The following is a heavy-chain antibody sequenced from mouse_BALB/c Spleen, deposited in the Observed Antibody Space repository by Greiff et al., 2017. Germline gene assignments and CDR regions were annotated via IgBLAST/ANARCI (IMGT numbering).Heavy chain of an antibody. V-gene: IGHV2-2*02. J-gene: IGHJ2*01. CDR3: ARERYYYGSSSFDY. D-gene: IGHD1-1*01. CDR1: GFSLTSYG. CDR2: IWSGGST. Sequence: VKLQESGPGLVQPSQSLSITCTVSGFSLTSYGVHWVRQSPGKGLEWLGVIWSGGSTDYNAAFISRLSISKDNSKSQVFFKMNSLQANDTAIYYCARERYYYGSSSFDYWGQGTTLTVSS.